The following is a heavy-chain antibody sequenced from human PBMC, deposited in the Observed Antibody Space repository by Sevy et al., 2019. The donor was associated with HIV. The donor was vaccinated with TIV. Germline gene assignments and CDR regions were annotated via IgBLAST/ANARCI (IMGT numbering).Heavy chain of an antibody. Sequence: KPGGSLRLSCNASGITFSTSVMNWVRQSPDRGLEWVSSISGDTYYTHYADSMRGGFIVSRDNAKNSLFLEMNSLTVEDTAVYYCTGASLLGYCSTTSCYYAFDIWGPGTVVTVSS. CDR2: ISGDTYYT. V-gene: IGHV3-21*01. D-gene: IGHD2-2*01. J-gene: IGHJ3*02. CDR3: TGASLLGYCSTTSCYYAFDI. CDR1: GITFSTSV.